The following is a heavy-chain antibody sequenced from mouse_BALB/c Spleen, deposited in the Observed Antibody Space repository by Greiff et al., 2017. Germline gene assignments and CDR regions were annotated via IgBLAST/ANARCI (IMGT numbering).Heavy chain of an antibody. CDR3: AREGDGFAY. J-gene: IGHJ3*01. D-gene: IGHD2-3*01. CDR2: ISTYYGDA. CDR1: GYTFTDYA. V-gene: IGHV1S137*01. Sequence: HVKQSGAELVRPGVSVKISCKGSGYTFTDYAMHWVKQSHAKSLEWIGVISTYYGDASYNQKFKGKATMTVDKSSSTAYMELARLTSEDSAIYYCAREGDGFAYWGQGTLVTVSA.